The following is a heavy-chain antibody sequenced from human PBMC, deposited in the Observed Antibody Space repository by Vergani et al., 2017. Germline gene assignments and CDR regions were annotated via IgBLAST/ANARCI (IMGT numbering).Heavy chain of an antibody. V-gene: IGHV3-33*01. Sequence: QVQLVESGGGVVQPGRSLRLSCVMSGFTVTNYAIFWVRQAPGKGLEWVSVIWHDGGNKHFADSVAGRFAISRDDSKKTVYLEMTNLRAEDTALYYCARDFLTRVTTLDYYYMGVWGKGTTVTVSS. D-gene: IGHD1-1*01. CDR1: GFTVTNYA. CDR3: ARDFLTRVTTLDYYYMGV. CDR2: IWHDGGNK. J-gene: IGHJ6*03.